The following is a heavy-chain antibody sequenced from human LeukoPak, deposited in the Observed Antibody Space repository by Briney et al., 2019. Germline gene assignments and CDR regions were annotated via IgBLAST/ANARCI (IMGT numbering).Heavy chain of an antibody. CDR3: ARDRYCSGGGCPDYYYGMDV. CDR2: ISYDGSNK. D-gene: IGHD2-15*01. CDR1: GFTFSRYA. Sequence: GRSLRLSCAASGFTFSRYAMHWVRQAQGKGLEWVAVISYDGSNKYYADSVKGRFTISRDNSKNTLYLQMNSLRAEDRALYYCARDRYCSGGGCPDYYYGMDVWGQGTTVTVSS. V-gene: IGHV3-30*04. J-gene: IGHJ6*02.